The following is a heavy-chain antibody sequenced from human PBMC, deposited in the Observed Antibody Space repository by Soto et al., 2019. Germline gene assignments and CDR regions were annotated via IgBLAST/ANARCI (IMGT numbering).Heavy chain of an antibody. V-gene: IGHV3-11*06. D-gene: IGHD3-22*01. Sequence: GGSLRLSCAASGFTFSDYYMSWIRQAPGKGLQWVSYISSSSSYTNYADSVKGRFTISRDNAKSSLYLQMNSLRAEDTAVYYCARGDSGYYSYNWFDPWGQGTLVTVSS. CDR2: ISSSSSYT. CDR3: ARGDSGYYSYNWFDP. J-gene: IGHJ5*02. CDR1: GFTFSDYY.